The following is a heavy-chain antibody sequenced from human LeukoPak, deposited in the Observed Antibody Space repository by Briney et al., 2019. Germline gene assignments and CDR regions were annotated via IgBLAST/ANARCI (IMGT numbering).Heavy chain of an antibody. V-gene: IGHV1-2*02. D-gene: IGHD6-13*01. Sequence: ASVTVSYRASGYTFTVYYMHWVRQAPGQGLEGMGWINPNSGGTNYAQKFQGRVTMTRDTSISTAYMELSRLRSDDTAVYYCAPFLAAAVTRTTDAFDIWGQGTMVTVSS. J-gene: IGHJ3*02. CDR2: INPNSGGT. CDR3: APFLAAAVTRTTDAFDI. CDR1: GYTFTVYY.